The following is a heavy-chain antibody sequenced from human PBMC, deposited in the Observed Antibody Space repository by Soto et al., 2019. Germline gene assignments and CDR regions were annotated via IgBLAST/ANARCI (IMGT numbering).Heavy chain of an antibody. CDR3: ARDLKGRFGVLIDPFDI. CDR2: ISAYNGNT. Sequence: ASVKVSCKASGYTFTSYGISWVRQAPGQGLEWMGWISAYNGNTNYAQKLQGRVTMTTDTSTSTAYMELRSLRSGDTAVYYCARDLKGRFGVLIDPFDIWGRRTMVTGSS. CDR1: GYTFTSYG. J-gene: IGHJ3*02. D-gene: IGHD3-3*01. V-gene: IGHV1-18*01.